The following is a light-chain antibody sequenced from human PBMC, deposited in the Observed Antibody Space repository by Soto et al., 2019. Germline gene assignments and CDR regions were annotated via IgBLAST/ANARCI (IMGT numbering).Light chain of an antibody. CDR2: GAS. CDR1: QSVSNNY. Sequence: EIVLTQSPGTLSLSPGERATLSCRASQSVSNNYLAWYQQKPGQAPRLLIYGASNRATGIADRFSGSGSGTDFTLTISRLEPEDFVVYYCQQYGSAGTFGQGTKVEIK. CDR3: QQYGSAGT. J-gene: IGKJ1*01. V-gene: IGKV3-20*01.